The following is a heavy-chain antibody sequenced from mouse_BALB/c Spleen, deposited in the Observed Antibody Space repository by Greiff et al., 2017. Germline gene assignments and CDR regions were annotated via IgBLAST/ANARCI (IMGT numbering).Heavy chain of an antibody. Sequence: EVQLVESGPGLVKPSQSLSLTCTVTGYSITSDYAWNWIRQFPGNKLEWMGYISYSGSTSYNPSLKSRISITRDTSKNQFFLQLNSVTTEDTATYYCARYGYYDWFAYWGQGTLVTVSA. CDR1: GYSITSDYA. CDR2: ISYSGST. D-gene: IGHD2-3*01. J-gene: IGHJ3*01. V-gene: IGHV3-2*02. CDR3: ARYGYYDWFAY.